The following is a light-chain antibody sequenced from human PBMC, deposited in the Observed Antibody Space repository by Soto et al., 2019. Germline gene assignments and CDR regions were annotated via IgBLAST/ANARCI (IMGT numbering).Light chain of an antibody. V-gene: IGKV3-20*01. CDR1: QSVSSNY. CDR3: QQCGSSPLT. Sequence: EIVLTQSPGTLSLSPGERATLSCRASQSVSSNYLDWYQQKPGQAPRLLIYGASSRATGSPDRFSGSGSGTDFTLTISRLEPADFAVYYCQQCGSSPLTFGGGTKVEIK. CDR2: GAS. J-gene: IGKJ4*01.